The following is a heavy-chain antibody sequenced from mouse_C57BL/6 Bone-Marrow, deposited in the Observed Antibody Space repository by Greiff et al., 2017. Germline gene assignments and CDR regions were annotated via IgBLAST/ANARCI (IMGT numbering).Heavy chain of an antibody. CDR2: INPNNGGT. V-gene: IGHV1-26*01. D-gene: IGHD1-1*01. J-gene: IGHJ4*01. CDR3: ARCYYGSSSYYAMDY. CDR1: GYTFTDYY. Sequence: EVQLQQSGPELVKPGASVKISCKASGYTFTDYYMNWVKQSHGKSLEWIGDINPNNGGTSYNQKFKGKATLTVDQSSSTAYMELRSLTSEDSAVYYCARCYYGSSSYYAMDYWGQGTSVTVSS.